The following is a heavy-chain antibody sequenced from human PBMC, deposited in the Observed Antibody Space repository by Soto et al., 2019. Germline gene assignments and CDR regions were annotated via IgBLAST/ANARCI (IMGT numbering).Heavy chain of an antibody. V-gene: IGHV2-5*02. D-gene: IGHD3-16*01. CDR2: IYWDDDK. CDR3: VHLLPGGRFDS. J-gene: IGHJ4*02. CDR1: GFSLSSSGVG. Sequence: QITLKESGPSLVKPTETLTLTCTFSGFSLSSSGVGVAWIRQPPGKPLEWLALIYWDDDKYTSPSLKSRLTITQHTSKNQVVLLMTNMDPVDTATYFCVHLLPGGRFDSWGQGTLVTVSS.